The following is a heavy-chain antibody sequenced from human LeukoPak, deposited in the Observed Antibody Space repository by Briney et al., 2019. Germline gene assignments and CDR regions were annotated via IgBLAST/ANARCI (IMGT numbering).Heavy chain of an antibody. V-gene: IGHV4-30-4*08. CDR3: ARDQWLVEGAFDI. Sequence: SQTLSLTCTVSGGSISSGDYYWSWIRQPPGKGLEWIGYIYYSGSTYYNPFLKSRVTISVDTSKNQFSLKLSSVTAADTAVYYCARDQWLVEGAFDIWGQGTMVTVSS. CDR2: IYYSGST. D-gene: IGHD6-19*01. J-gene: IGHJ3*02. CDR1: GGSISSGDYY.